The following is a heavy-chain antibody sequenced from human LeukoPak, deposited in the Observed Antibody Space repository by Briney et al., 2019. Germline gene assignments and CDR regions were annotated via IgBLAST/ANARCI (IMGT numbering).Heavy chain of an antibody. J-gene: IGHJ4*02. Sequence: SETLSLTCTVSGGPISSYYWNWIRQPAGKGLEWIGRIYSFGSTYYNPSLRSRVTMSVDASKNQFSLSLTSVTAADTAVYYCARDSVGAIFDYWAQGTLVTVSS. CDR3: ARDSVGAIFDY. CDR2: IYSFGST. CDR1: GGPISSYY. D-gene: IGHD1-26*01. V-gene: IGHV4-4*07.